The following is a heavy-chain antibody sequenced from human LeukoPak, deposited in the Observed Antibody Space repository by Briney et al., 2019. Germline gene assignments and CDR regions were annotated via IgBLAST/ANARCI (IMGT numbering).Heavy chain of an antibody. Sequence: GASVKVSCKASGYTFTSYYMHWVRQAPGQGLEWMGIINPSGGSTSYAQKFQGRVTMTRDTSTSTVYMELSSLRSEDTAVYYCAGESRSITIFGVVYDAFDIWGQGTMVTVSS. J-gene: IGHJ3*02. D-gene: IGHD3-3*01. CDR1: GYTFTSYY. CDR3: AGESRSITIFGVVYDAFDI. V-gene: IGHV1-46*01. CDR2: INPSGGST.